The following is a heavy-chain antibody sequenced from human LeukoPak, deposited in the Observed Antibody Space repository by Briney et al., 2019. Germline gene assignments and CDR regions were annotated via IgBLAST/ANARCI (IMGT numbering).Heavy chain of an antibody. Sequence: GGSLRLSCAASGFTFSSYAISWVRQAPGKGLEWVSSISGSGGSTYYADSVKGRFTISRDNSKNTLYLQMNSLRAEDTAVYYCAKDRRGNYYDSSAWHFQHWGQGTLVTVSS. V-gene: IGHV3-23*01. CDR3: AKDRRGNYYDSSAWHFQH. J-gene: IGHJ1*01. D-gene: IGHD3-22*01. CDR2: ISGSGGST. CDR1: GFTFSSYA.